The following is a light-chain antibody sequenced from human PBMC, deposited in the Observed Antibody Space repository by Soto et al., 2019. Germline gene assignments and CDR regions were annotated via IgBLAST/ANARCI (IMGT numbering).Light chain of an antibody. CDR3: SSYASRSTHV. J-gene: IGLJ1*01. CDR1: SSDVGGYNY. V-gene: IGLV2-14*01. Sequence: QSVLTQPASVSGSPGQSITISCTGTSSDVGGYNYVSWYQQHPGKAPKLMFYDVSNRPSGVSRRFSGYTAAKTASLTISGLQDEDDADYYSSSYASRSTHVFGTGTKLTVL. CDR2: DVS.